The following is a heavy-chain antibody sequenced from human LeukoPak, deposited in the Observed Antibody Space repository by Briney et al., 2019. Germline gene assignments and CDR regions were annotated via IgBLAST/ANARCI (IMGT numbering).Heavy chain of an antibody. D-gene: IGHD1-7*01. CDR2: INQDGSAR. Sequence: PGGSLRLPCAASGFTLSSHWMNWVRQAPGKGLEWVADINQDGSARYYVDSVKGRFTISRDNAKNSVYLQMNSLRAEDTAVYYCARREIRGTAHQLDYWGQGTLVTVSS. V-gene: IGHV3-7*01. CDR1: GFTLSSHW. CDR3: ARREIRGTAHQLDY. J-gene: IGHJ4*02.